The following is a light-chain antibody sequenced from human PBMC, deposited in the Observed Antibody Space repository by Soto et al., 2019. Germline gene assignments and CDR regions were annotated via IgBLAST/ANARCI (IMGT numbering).Light chain of an antibody. CDR3: QQYGSSPYT. Sequence: EIVLTQSPGTLSLSPGERATLSCRASQSVRSSLAWYHQKRGQAPRLLMYGAANRATGIPDRFSGSGSGTDFTLTISRLEPEDSAVYFCQQYGSSPYTFGQGTKLEIK. CDR2: GAA. V-gene: IGKV3-20*01. J-gene: IGKJ2*01. CDR1: QSVRSS.